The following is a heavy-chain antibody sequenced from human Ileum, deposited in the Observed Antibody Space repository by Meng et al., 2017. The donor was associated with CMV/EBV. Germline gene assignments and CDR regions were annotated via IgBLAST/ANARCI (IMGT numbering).Heavy chain of an antibody. CDR3: ARGSSSWAFDY. CDR2: IHHSGRT. J-gene: IGHJ4*02. D-gene: IGHD2-2*01. Sequence: QVPLPESGPRLVKPAQTLSLTCTVSDGPIATDIFHWSWVRLTPGKGMEWIAFIHHSGRTSYNPSLKSRFTISVDTSNNQFSLTVTSVTAADTAVYYCARGSSSWAFDYWGQGTLVTVSS. CDR1: DGPIATDIFH. V-gene: IGHV4-30-4*01.